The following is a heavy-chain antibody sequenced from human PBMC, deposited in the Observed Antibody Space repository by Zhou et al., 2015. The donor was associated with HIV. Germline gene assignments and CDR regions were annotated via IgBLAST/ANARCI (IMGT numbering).Heavy chain of an antibody. CDR2: IIPMFGTV. J-gene: IGHJ3*02. V-gene: IGHV1-69*06. D-gene: IGHD3-22*01. Sequence: QVQLLQSGAEVKKPDSSVRVSCEASGGTFSNYAVSWVRQAPGQGLEWMGAIIPMFGTVRYAQKFQGRVTLTADRSTNTAYMEMRSLRSEDTAVYYCARDLTMIVVDNGPPPCLLYIWGRRDNGHRLF. CDR3: ARDLTMIVVDNGPPPCLLYI. CDR1: GGTFSNYA.